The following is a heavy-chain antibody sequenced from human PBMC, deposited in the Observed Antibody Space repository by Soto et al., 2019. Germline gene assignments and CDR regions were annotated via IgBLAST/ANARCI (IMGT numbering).Heavy chain of an antibody. CDR1: GGSISSSSYY. CDR3: ARQESSSWYRDYYYYGMDV. V-gene: IGHV4-39*01. Sequence: PSETLSLTCTVSGGSISSSSYYWGWIRQPPGKGLEWIGGIYYSGSTYYNPSLKSRVTISVDTSKNQFSLKLSSVTAADTAVYYCARQESSSWYRDYYYYGMDVWGQGTTVTVSS. J-gene: IGHJ6*02. D-gene: IGHD6-13*01. CDR2: IYYSGST.